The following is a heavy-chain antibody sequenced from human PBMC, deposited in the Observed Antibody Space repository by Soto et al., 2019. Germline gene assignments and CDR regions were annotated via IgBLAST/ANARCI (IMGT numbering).Heavy chain of an antibody. V-gene: IGHV1-46*03. CDR2: INPSGGST. D-gene: IGHD2-15*01. CDR1: GYTFTSYY. Sequence: QVQLVQSGAEVKKPGASVKVSCKASGYTFTSYYMHWVRQAPGQGLEWMGIINPSGGSTSYEQKFQCRVTMTRDTSTSTVYMELSSLRSEDTAVYYCARGFDIVVVVADDAFDIWGQGTMVTVSS. J-gene: IGHJ3*02. CDR3: ARGFDIVVVVADDAFDI.